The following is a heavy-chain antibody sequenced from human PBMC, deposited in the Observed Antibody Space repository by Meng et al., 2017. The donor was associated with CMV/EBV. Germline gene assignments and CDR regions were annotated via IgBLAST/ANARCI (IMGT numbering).Heavy chain of an antibody. J-gene: IGHJ5*02. CDR3: TRSPFGVVVWFDP. D-gene: IGHD3-3*01. CDR2: IRSKAYGGTT. CDR1: GFTLGVYA. V-gene: IGHV3-49*04. Sequence: GGSLRLSCTASGFTLGVYAMSWVRQAPGQGLEWVGFIRSKAYGGTTEYAASVKARFTISRDESKSIAYLQMNSLKTEDTAVYYCTRSPFGVVVWFDPWGQGTLVTVSS.